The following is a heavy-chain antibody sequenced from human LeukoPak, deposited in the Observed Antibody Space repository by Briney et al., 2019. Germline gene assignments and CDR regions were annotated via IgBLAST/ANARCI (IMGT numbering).Heavy chain of an antibody. J-gene: IGHJ4*02. D-gene: IGHD2-15*01. CDR1: GFTFSSYA. CDR2: ISWNSGSI. Sequence: PPGGSLRLSCAASGFTFSSYAMSWVRQAPGKGLEWVSGISWNSGSIGYADSVKGRFTISRDNAKNSLYLQMNSLRAEDMALYYCAKGVRRRVVGAHFDYWGQGTLVTVSS. V-gene: IGHV3-9*03. CDR3: AKGVRRRVVGAHFDY.